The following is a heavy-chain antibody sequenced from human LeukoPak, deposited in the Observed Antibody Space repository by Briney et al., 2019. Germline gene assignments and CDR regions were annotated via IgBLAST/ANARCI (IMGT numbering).Heavy chain of an antibody. CDR1: GGSISSYY. CDR2: IYYSGST. Sequence: TSETLSLTCTVSGGSISSYYWSWIRQPPGKGLEWIGYIYYSGSTNYNPSLKSRVTISVDTSKNQFSLKLSSVTAADTAVYYCAREGHYYDSSGFFDLWDRGTLVTVSS. V-gene: IGHV4-59*01. J-gene: IGHJ2*01. D-gene: IGHD3-22*01. CDR3: AREGHYYDSSGFFDL.